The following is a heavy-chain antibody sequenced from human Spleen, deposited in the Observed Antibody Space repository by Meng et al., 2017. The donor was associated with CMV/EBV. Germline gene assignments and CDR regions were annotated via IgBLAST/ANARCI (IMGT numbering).Heavy chain of an antibody. CDR2: ISGYNGNT. J-gene: IGHJ4*02. V-gene: IGHV1-18*01. D-gene: IGHD6-25*01. CDR1: GFSFTTYG. Sequence: ASVKVSCKASGFSFTTYGTSWVRQVPGQGLEWMGWISGYNGNTKYAQKFQGRVTLTTDTSRDTVYMEMSSLRFDDTARYYCARHSATFYYDLWGQGTQVTVSS. CDR3: ARHSATFYYDL.